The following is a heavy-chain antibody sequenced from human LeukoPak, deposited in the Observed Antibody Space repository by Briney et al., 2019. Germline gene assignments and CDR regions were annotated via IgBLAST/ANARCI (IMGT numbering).Heavy chain of an antibody. Sequence: SETLSLTCTVSGGSISSSNYYWGWIRQPPGKGLEWIGSIYYSGNTYYNPSLKSRVTISVDTSKNHFSLNLNSATAADTAMYYCARHAYYDFVTGLFDPWGQGTLVTVSS. CDR1: GGSISSSNYY. J-gene: IGHJ5*02. CDR3: ARHAYYDFVTGLFDP. D-gene: IGHD3-3*01. CDR2: IYYSGNT. V-gene: IGHV4-39*01.